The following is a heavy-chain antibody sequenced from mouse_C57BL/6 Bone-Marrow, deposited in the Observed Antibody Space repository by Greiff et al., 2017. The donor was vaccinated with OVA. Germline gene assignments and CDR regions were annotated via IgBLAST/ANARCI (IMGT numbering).Heavy chain of an antibody. V-gene: IGHV1-82*01. Sequence: VQLQQSGPELVKPGASVKISCKASGYAFSSSWMNWVKQRPGKGLEWIGRIYPGDGGTNYNGKLKGKATLTADKSSSTAYMQLSSLTAEDSAVYFCAREEGTPFDYWGQGTTLTVSS. D-gene: IGHD3-3*01. CDR1: GYAFSSSW. CDR2: IYPGDGGT. J-gene: IGHJ2*01. CDR3: AREEGTPFDY.